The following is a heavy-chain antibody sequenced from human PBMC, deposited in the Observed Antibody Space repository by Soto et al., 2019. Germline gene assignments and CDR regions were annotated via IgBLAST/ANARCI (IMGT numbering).Heavy chain of an antibody. CDR3: ARLVVVAPVANA. V-gene: IGHV4-39*02. CDR2: IFYTGTT. Sequence: NPSETLSLTCSVSGGSINYNSYYWGWIRQPPGKGLEWVGGIFYTGTTYYSPSLKGRVTISVDTSKNSFSLNLTSVTAADTAVYFCARLVVVAPVANAWGQGTLVTVSS. J-gene: IGHJ5*02. D-gene: IGHD2-2*01. CDR1: GGSINYNSYY.